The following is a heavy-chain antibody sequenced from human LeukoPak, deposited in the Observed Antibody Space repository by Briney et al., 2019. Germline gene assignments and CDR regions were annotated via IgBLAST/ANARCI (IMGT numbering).Heavy chain of an antibody. J-gene: IGHJ4*02. CDR3: VKADSGYDLLFDY. CDR1: GFTFSSYA. V-gene: IGHV3-23*01. D-gene: IGHD5-12*01. CDR2: ISGSGGST. Sequence: GGSLRLSCAASGFTFSSYAMNWVRQAPGKGLEGVSGISGSGGSTYYADSVKGRFTISRDNSKNTLYLQMNSLRAEDTAVYYCVKADSGYDLLFDYWGQGTLVTVSS.